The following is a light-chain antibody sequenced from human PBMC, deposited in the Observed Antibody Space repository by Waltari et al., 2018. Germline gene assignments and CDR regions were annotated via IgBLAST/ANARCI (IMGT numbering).Light chain of an antibody. CDR1: SSDVGGYNY. CDR3: SSHTGSSIRYV. CDR2: GVS. J-gene: IGLJ1*01. Sequence: QSDLTQPASVSGSPGQSITISCTGTSSDVGGYNYVSWYQQHPGKAPKLMIYGVSNRPSGVSNRFSGSKSGNTASLTISGLQAEDEADYYCSSHTGSSIRYVFGTGTKVTVL. V-gene: IGLV2-14*01.